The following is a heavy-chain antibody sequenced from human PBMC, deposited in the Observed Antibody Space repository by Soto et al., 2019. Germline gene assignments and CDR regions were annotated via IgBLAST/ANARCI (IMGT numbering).Heavy chain of an antibody. J-gene: IGHJ4*02. CDR3: VKGEYYYDSSGYYPFDD. D-gene: IGHD3-22*01. CDR2: ISTNGGST. V-gene: IGHV3-64D*06. Sequence: GGSLRLSCSASGFTFSIYAMHWVRQAPGKGLEYVSSISTNGGSTHYADSVKGRFTISRDNSKNTVYLQMSSLRAEDTAVYYCVKGEYYYDSSGYYPFDDWGQGTLVTVSS. CDR1: GFTFSIYA.